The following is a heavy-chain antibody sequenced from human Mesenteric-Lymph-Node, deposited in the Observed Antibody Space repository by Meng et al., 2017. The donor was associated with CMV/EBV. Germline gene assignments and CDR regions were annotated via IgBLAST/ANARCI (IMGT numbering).Heavy chain of an antibody. Sequence: SGYTSTDYGINWVRQAPGQGLEWMAWINTKSGNPTYAQDFKGRFVFSWDASVSTAYLQINSLEAEDTAMYYCVRNHLWYGELYYSDYWGQGTLVTVSS. CDR1: GYTSTDYG. CDR2: INTKSGNP. V-gene: IGHV7-4-1*02. J-gene: IGHJ4*02. D-gene: IGHD3-10*01. CDR3: VRNHLWYGELYYSDY.